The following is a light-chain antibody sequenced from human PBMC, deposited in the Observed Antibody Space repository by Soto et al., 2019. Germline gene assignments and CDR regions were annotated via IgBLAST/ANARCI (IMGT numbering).Light chain of an antibody. CDR3: LQDYNYPWT. J-gene: IGKJ1*01. V-gene: IGKV1-6*01. Sequence: AIQMTQSPSSLSASVGDRVTVTCRASQSIRNDLGWYQQKPGKAPKLLIYAASSLQSGVPSRFSGSGSGTDFTLTISSLQPEDFATYYCLQDYNYPWTFGQGTKVEIK. CDR1: QSIRND. CDR2: AAS.